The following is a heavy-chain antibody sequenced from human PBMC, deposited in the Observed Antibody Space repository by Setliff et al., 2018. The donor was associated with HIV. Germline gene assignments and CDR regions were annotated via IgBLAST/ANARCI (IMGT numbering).Heavy chain of an antibody. V-gene: IGHV4-38-2*01. D-gene: IGHD4-17*01. Sequence: SETLSLTCAVSGYSISGSYYWAWIRQPPGKGLEWIANIYLSGSTNYNPSLKGRVTISLDTSKNQFYLKLNSVTATDTAIYYCTRGGPTVAYGVDVWGQGTTVTVSS. CDR3: TRGGPTVAYGVDV. CDR2: IYLSGST. CDR1: GYSISGSYY. J-gene: IGHJ6*02.